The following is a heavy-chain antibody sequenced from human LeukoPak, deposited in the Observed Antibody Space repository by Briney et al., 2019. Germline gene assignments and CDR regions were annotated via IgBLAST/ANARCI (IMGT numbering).Heavy chain of an antibody. CDR2: IGIDSTTI. CDR3: ARGPPLFDH. J-gene: IGHJ5*02. Sequence: GGSLRLSCSASGFTFSTYSMNWVRQAPGKGLEWVSYIGIDSTTIYYADSVKGRFNISRDNAKNSLYLRMNSLRAEDTAVYCCARGPPLFDHWGQRTLVTVPS. V-gene: IGHV3-48*04. CDR1: GFTFSTYS.